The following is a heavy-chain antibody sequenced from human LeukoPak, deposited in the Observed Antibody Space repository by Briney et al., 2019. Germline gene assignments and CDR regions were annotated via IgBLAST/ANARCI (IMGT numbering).Heavy chain of an antibody. V-gene: IGHV3-7*01. CDR1: GFTFSAYW. D-gene: IGHD6-19*01. CDR2: IIEDGNLK. CDR3: ARVGKNGWDFDH. J-gene: IGHJ4*02. Sequence: PGESLRLSCAASGFTFSAYWMTWVRQAPGKGLAWVANIIEDGNLKYYVDSVKGRFTISRDNTKNSLYLQMKSLRADDTAVYYCARVGKNGWDFDHWGQGTLVTVSS.